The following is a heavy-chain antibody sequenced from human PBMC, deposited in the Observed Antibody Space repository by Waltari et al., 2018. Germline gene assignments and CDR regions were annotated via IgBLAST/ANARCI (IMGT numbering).Heavy chain of an antibody. CDR3: ARDRCNSTSCLSRGAFDI. Sequence: QVQLQESGPGLVKPSETLSLTCTVSGGSISSYYWSWVRQPAGKGLEWIGRIYASGSTHYNPALRSRVTMSVDTSKNHVSLRLTSVTAADTAVYYCARDRCNSTSCLSRGAFDIWGQGTMVTVSS. J-gene: IGHJ3*02. D-gene: IGHD2-2*01. CDR2: IYASGST. CDR1: GGSISSYY. V-gene: IGHV4-4*07.